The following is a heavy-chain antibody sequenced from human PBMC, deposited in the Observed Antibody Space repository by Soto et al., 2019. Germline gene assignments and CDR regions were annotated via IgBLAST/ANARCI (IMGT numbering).Heavy chain of an antibody. CDR3: AREPMESFYFDF. CDR2: VRPGGGKT. J-gene: IGHJ4*02. D-gene: IGHD1-1*01. CDR1: GYTFTNYY. V-gene: IGHV1-46*01. Sequence: ASVKVSCKASGYTFTNYYIQWLRQAPGQGLEWLGVVRPGGGKTESAQRFQGRVIMTSDTSTSTVYMELTSLTSDDTGVYYCAREPMESFYFDFWGQGTLVTVSS.